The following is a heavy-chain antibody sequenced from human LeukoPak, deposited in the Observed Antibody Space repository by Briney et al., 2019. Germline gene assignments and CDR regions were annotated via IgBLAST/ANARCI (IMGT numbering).Heavy chain of an antibody. CDR3: ARPEYYDSSGYYL. CDR1: GGSFSGYY. J-gene: IGHJ4*02. D-gene: IGHD3-22*01. V-gene: IGHV4-34*01. Sequence: PSETLSLTCAVYGGSFSGYYWSWIRQPPGKGLERIGEINHSGSTNYNPSLKSRVTISVDTSKNQFSLKLSSVTAADTAVYYCARPEYYDSSGYYLWGQGTLVTVSS. CDR2: INHSGST.